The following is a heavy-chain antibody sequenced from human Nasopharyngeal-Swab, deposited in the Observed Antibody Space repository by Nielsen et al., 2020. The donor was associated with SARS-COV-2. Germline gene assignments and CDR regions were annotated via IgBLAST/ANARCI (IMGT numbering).Heavy chain of an antibody. CDR1: GFTFSSYA. D-gene: IGHD3-16*01. Sequence: GGSLRLSCAASGFTFSSYAMSWVRQAPGKGLERVSAISGSGGSTYHADSEKGRFTISRDNSKNTLYLQMNSLRAEDTAVYYCAKSKIMITFGGARDYFDYWGQGTLVTVSS. CDR2: ISGSGGST. J-gene: IGHJ4*02. CDR3: AKSKIMITFGGARDYFDY. V-gene: IGHV3-23*01.